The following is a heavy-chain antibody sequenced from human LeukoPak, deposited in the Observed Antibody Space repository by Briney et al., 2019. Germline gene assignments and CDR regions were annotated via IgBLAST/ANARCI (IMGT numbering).Heavy chain of an antibody. V-gene: IGHV3-49*04. J-gene: IGHJ3*02. CDR3: TRDLVGYYYDSSGYLGGAFDI. D-gene: IGHD3-22*01. Sequence: GGSLRLSCTASGFTFGDYAMSWVRQAPGKGLEWVGFIRSKAYGGTTEYPASVKGRFTISRDDSKSIAHLQMNSLKTEDTAVYYCTRDLVGYYYDSSGYLGGAFDIWGQGTMVTVSS. CDR1: GFTFGDYA. CDR2: IRSKAYGGTT.